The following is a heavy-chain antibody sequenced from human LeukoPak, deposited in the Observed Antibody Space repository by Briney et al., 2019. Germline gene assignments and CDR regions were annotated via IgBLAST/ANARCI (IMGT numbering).Heavy chain of an antibody. J-gene: IGHJ4*02. CDR1: GYSFTGYY. D-gene: IGHD1-26*01. V-gene: IGHV1-2*02. CDR3: ARLSGNYYAGLDY. Sequence: ASVNVSCKPSGYSFTGYYMHWVRQAPGQGLEWMGWINPNSGATNYAQKFQGRVTMTRDTSISTAYMELSRLTSDDTAVYYCARLSGNYYAGLDYWGQGTLLTVSS. CDR2: INPNSGAT.